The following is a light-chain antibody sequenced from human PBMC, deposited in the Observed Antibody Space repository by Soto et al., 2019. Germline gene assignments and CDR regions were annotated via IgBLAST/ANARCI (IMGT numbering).Light chain of an antibody. Sequence: EIVLTQSPGTLSLSPAERATLSCRASQSVSSSYLAWYQQKPGQAPRQLIYGASSRATGIPDRFSGSGSGTDFTLTITRLEPEHFAVYYCQHYRTSFGGGTRVEIK. V-gene: IGKV3-20*01. CDR2: GAS. J-gene: IGKJ4*01. CDR1: QSVSSSY. CDR3: QHYRTS.